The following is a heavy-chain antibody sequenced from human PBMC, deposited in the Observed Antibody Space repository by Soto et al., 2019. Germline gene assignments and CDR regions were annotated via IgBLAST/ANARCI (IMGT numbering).Heavy chain of an antibody. CDR2: INAGNGNT. V-gene: IGHV1-3*05. D-gene: IGHD2-15*01. CDR3: ARGRYCSGGTCYGMDV. Sequence: QVQLVQSGAEEKKPGASVKVSCKASGYTFTTYAIHWVRQAPGQRLEWMGWINAGNGNTRYSQKFQGRVTITRDTSASTADMELSSLRSEDTAVYYCARGRYCSGGTCYGMDVWGQGTTVTVSS. J-gene: IGHJ6*02. CDR1: GYTFTTYA.